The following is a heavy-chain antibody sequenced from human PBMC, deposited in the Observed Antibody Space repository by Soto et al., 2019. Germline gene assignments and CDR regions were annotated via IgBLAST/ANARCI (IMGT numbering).Heavy chain of an antibody. V-gene: IGHV3-33*01. CDR1: GFTFSSYG. J-gene: IGHJ4*02. Sequence: HPGGSLRLSCAASGFTFSSYGMHWVRQAPGKGLEWVAVIWYDGSNKYYADSVRGRFTISRDNSKNTLYLHMNSLRAEDTAVYYCARESEDLTSNFDYWGQGTMVTVSS. CDR2: IWYDGSNK. CDR3: ARESEDLTSNFDY.